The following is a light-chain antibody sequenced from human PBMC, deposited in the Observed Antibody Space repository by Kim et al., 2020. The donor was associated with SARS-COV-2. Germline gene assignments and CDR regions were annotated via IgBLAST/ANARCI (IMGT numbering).Light chain of an antibody. CDR3: SSYAGRQNLV. J-gene: IGLJ2*01. CDR1: SSDIGGYNF. CDR2: EVN. Sequence: GQSVTISCTGTSSDIGGYNFVAWYQQPPGKAPKVMIYEVNKRPSGVPDRFSGSTSGNTASLTVSGLQAEDEADYYCSSYAGRQNLVFGGGTQLTVL. V-gene: IGLV2-8*01.